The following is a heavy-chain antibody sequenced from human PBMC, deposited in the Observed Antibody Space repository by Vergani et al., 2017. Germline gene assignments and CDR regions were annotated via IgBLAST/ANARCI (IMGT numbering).Heavy chain of an antibody. J-gene: IGHJ6*02. CDR1: GFTINHYA. D-gene: IGHD5-12*01. V-gene: IGHV3-23*01. Sequence: EVQLLESGGDLVQPGGSLRLSCAASGFTINHYAMNWVRQAPGKGLEWVSGISGSGGSTYYAGSVKGRFTISRDSSKNTLYLQMNSLSAGDTAVYYCAKANPRNSGYDYLYYYHAMDVWGQGTTVTVSS. CDR2: ISGSGGST. CDR3: AKANPRNSGYDYLYYYHAMDV.